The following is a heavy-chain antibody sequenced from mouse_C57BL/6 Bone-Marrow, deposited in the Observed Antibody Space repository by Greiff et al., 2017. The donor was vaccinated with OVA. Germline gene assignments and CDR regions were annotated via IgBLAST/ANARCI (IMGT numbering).Heavy chain of an antibody. J-gene: IGHJ2*01. CDR2: IYPGSGNT. D-gene: IGHD4-1*01. Sequence: YTFPAYYINWVKQRPGPGLEWIGWIYPGSGNTKYNEKFKGKATLTVETSSSTAYMQLSSLTSEYSAVYFCARGDWDYVDYWGQGTTLTVSS. V-gene: IGHV1-84*01. CDR3: ARGDWDYVDY. CDR1: YTFPAYY.